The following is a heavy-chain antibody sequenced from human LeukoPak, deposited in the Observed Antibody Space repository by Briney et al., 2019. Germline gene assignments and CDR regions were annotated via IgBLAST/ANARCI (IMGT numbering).Heavy chain of an antibody. D-gene: IGHD2-15*01. CDR1: GFTFSSYE. CDR2: ISSSGSTI. J-gene: IGHJ4*02. V-gene: IGHV3-48*03. Sequence: GGSLRLSCAASGFTFSSYEMNWVRQAPGKGLEWVSYISSSGSTIYYADSVKGRFTISRDNAKNSLYLQMNSLRAEDTALYYCARDGGDCSGDGCYVDYWGQGTLVTVSS. CDR3: ARDGGDCSGDGCYVDY.